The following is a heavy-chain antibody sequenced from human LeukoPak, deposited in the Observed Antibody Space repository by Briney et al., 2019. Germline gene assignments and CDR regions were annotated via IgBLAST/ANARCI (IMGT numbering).Heavy chain of an antibody. CDR3: AKDQRKIAAAGTSSSLDY. D-gene: IGHD6-13*01. Sequence: GGSLRLSCAASGFTFSSYGMHWVRQAPGKGLEWVAVISYDGSNKYYADSVKGRFTISRDNSKNTLYLQMNSPGAEDTAVYYCAKDQRKIAAAGTSSSLDYWGQGTLVTVSS. J-gene: IGHJ4*02. V-gene: IGHV3-30*18. CDR1: GFTFSSYG. CDR2: ISYDGSNK.